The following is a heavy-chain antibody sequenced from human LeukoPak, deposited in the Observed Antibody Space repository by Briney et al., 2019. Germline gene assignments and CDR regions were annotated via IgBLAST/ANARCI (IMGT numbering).Heavy chain of an antibody. CDR3: AKKYRAQDYYLDY. J-gene: IGHJ4*02. Sequence: PGGSLRLSCAASGYTFKGYGLTWVRQAPGKGLEWVSGISGSGGNTYYADSVKGRFTISRDNSKNTLCLQMNSLRADDTAVYYCAKKYRAQDYYLDYWGQGTVVTVSS. D-gene: IGHD2-15*01. V-gene: IGHV3-23*01. CDR1: GYTFKGYG. CDR2: ISGSGGNT.